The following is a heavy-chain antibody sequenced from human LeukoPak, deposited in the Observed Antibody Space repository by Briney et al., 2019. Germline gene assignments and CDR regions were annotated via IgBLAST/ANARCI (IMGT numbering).Heavy chain of an antibody. V-gene: IGHV1-8*01. J-gene: IGHJ4*02. CDR1: GYTFTTYD. Sequence: ASVKDSCKASGYTFTTYDINWVRQVTGQGLEWMGWMNIKSGDRRYAQKFQGRVTMTRDTSINTAYMELSSLRSDDTVVYYGARVVGSIDYWGQGTVVTVSS. D-gene: IGHD4-11*01. CDR2: MNIKSGDR. CDR3: ARVVGSIDY.